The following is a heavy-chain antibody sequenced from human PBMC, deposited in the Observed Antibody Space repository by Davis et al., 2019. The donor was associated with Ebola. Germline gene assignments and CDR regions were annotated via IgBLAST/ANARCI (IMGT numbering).Heavy chain of an antibody. V-gene: IGHV4-39*07. D-gene: IGHD3-3*01. J-gene: IGHJ6*02. CDR3: ARGYDFWSGEYYYYYYGMDV. CDR1: GGSISSSSYY. CDR2: IYYSGST. Sequence: GSLRLSCTVSGGSISSSSYYWGWIRQPPGQGLEWIGSIYYSGSTNYNPSLKSRVTISVDKSKNQFSLKLSSVTAADTAVYYCARGYDFWSGEYYYYYYGMDVWGQGTTVTVSS.